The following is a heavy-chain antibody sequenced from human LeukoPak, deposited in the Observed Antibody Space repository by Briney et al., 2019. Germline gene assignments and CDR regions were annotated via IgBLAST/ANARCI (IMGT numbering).Heavy chain of an antibody. D-gene: IGHD3-22*01. CDR3: ARAHYYDSSGYYGRYFDY. CDR2: ISSSGSTI. J-gene: IGHJ4*02. CDR1: GFTFSSYE. V-gene: IGHV3-48*03. Sequence: PGGSLRLSCAASGFTFSSYEMNWVRQAPGKGLEWVSYISSSGSTIYYADSAKGRFTISRDNAKNSLYLQMNSLRAEDTAVYYCARAHYYDSSGYYGRYFDYWGQGTLVTVSS.